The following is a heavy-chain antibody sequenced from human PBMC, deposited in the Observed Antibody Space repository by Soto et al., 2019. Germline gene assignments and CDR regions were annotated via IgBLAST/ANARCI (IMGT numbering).Heavy chain of an antibody. CDR3: AGGGNYYSWDLHY. D-gene: IGHD1-26*01. Sequence: QVQLVQSGAEEKKPGASVKVSCKASGYTFTTYAMHWVRQAPGQRLEWMGWINAGNGNTKYSQKFQGRVTITRDTSASTAYMELSSLRSEDTAVFYCAGGGNYYSWDLHYWGQGTLVTVSS. J-gene: IGHJ4*02. CDR2: INAGNGNT. CDR1: GYTFTTYA. V-gene: IGHV1-3*05.